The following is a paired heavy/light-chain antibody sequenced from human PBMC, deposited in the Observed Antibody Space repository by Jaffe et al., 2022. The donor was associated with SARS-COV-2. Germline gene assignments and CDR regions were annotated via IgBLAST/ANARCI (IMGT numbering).Heavy chain of an antibody. CDR3: AKDWAGNYYSWYFDL. V-gene: IGHV3-23*04. CDR2: ISGSGAGT. CDR1: GLTFSIYA. D-gene: IGHD1-26*01. Sequence: EVQLVESGGGLVQPGGSLRLSCAASGLTFSIYAMSWVRQAPGKGLEWVSVISGSGAGTYYADSVKGRFTISRDNSKNTLYLQMNSLRAEDTAVYYCAKDWAGNYYSWYFDLWGRGTLVTVSS. J-gene: IGHJ2*01.
Light chain of an antibody. V-gene: IGLV3-9*01. CDR2: RDN. Sequence: SYELTQPLSVSVALGQTARITCGGNNIGSKNVHWYQQKPGQAPVLVIYRDNNRPSGIPERFSGSNSGNTATLTISSAQAGDEADYYCQVWDSSTVFGGGTKLTVL. CDR3: QVWDSSTV. J-gene: IGLJ3*02. CDR1: NIGSKN.